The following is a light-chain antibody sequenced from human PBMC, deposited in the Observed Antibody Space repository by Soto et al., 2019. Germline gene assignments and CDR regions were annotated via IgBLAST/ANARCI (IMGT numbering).Light chain of an antibody. V-gene: IGKV1-27*01. J-gene: IGKJ4*01. Sequence: DIQMTQSPSSLSASVGDRVTITCRASQGISNYLAWYQQKPGKVPKLLICAASTLQSWVPSRFSGSRSATDCTLTISSLQPEDGATYYCQKYNSAPLTFGGGTKVEIK. CDR2: AAS. CDR1: QGISNY. CDR3: QKYNSAPLT.